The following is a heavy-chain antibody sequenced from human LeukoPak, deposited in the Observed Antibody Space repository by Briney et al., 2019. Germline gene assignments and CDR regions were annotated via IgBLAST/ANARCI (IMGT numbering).Heavy chain of an antibody. J-gene: IGHJ4*02. CDR3: ARHRAYSSSSPFDY. Sequence: PSETLSLTCTVSGGSISGYYWSWIRQPPGKGLEWIGYVFDSGKTNFNPSLKSRVTMFVDMSKNQFSLRLSSVTAADTAVYYCARHRAYSSSSPFDYWGQGTLVTVSS. D-gene: IGHD6-6*01. CDR2: VFDSGKT. V-gene: IGHV4-59*08. CDR1: GGSISGYY.